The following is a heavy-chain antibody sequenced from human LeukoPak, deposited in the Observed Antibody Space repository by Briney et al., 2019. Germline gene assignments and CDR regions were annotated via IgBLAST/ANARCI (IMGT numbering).Heavy chain of an antibody. CDR3: ARIRDGYNDAYDV. Sequence: ASVKVSYKASGYTFTNYYIHWVRQAPGQGGEWMGLINPGGDNTDYAQNFQGRVTMTRDTSTSTVYMWLSSLRSEDTAVYYCARIRDGYNDAYDVWGQGTMVTVSS. D-gene: IGHD5-24*01. CDR2: INPGGDNT. CDR1: GYTFTNYY. J-gene: IGHJ3*01. V-gene: IGHV1-46*01.